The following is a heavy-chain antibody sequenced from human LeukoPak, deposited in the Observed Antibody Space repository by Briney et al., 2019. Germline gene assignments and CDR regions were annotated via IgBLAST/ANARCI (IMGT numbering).Heavy chain of an antibody. D-gene: IGHD3-22*01. CDR2: IYSGGST. CDR1: GFTVSSNY. J-gene: IGHJ4*02. V-gene: IGHV3-66*02. CDR3: ARSVSMIVVGFDY. Sequence: GGSLRLSCAASGFTVSSNYMSWVRQATGKGLEWVSVIYSGGSTYYADSVKGRFTISRDNSKNTLYLQMNSLRAEDTAVYYCARSVSMIVVGFDYWGQGTLVTVSS.